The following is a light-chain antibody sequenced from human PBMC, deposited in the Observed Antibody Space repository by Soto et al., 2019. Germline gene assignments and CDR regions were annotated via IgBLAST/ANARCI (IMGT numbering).Light chain of an antibody. J-gene: IGKJ1*01. V-gene: IGKV3-20*01. Sequence: EIVLTQSPGTLSLSQGEGATLSCRASQSVSSSFFAWYQQKPGQAPRLLIYGASSRATGIPDRFSGSGSGTDFTLTISRLKPEDSAVYYCQQYGSSPWTFGQGNKVETK. CDR2: GAS. CDR3: QQYGSSPWT. CDR1: QSVSSSF.